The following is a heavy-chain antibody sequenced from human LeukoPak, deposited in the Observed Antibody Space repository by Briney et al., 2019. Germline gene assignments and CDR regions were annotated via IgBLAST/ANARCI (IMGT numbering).Heavy chain of an antibody. CDR1: GYSISSGYY. V-gene: IGHV4-38-2*01. CDR3: ARGAWSGYYSLDY. Sequence: PSETLSLTCAVSGYSISSGYYWGWIRQPPGKGPEWIGSIYHSGSTYYDPSLKSRVTISVDTSKNQFSLKLSSVTAADTAVYYCARGAWSGYYSLDYWGQGTLVTVSS. D-gene: IGHD3-3*01. CDR2: IYHSGST. J-gene: IGHJ4*02.